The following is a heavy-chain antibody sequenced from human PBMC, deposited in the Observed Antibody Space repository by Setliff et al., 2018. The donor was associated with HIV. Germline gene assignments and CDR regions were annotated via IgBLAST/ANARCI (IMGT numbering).Heavy chain of an antibody. CDR3: ARDSEPMSGTWYDY. CDR2: IYYSGST. CDR1: GGSISSSSYY. Sequence: SETLSLTCTVSGGSISSSSYYWGWIRQPPGKGLEWIGSIYYSGSTHYNPILKSRISITVDTSKNQFSLKVGSMTAADTGTYYCARDSEPMSGTWYDYWGQGTLVTVSS. D-gene: IGHD1-1*01. V-gene: IGHV4-39*02. J-gene: IGHJ4*02.